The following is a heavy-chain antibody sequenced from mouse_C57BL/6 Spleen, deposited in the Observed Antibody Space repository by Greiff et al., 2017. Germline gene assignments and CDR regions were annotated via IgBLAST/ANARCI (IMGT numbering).Heavy chain of an antibody. CDR2: FHPYNDDT. D-gene: IGHD2-3*01. J-gene: IGHJ1*03. CDR3: ARRRIYDGYYGYFDV. Sequence: VKLMESGAELVKPGASVKMSCKASGYTFTTYPIEWMKQNHGKSLEWIGNFHPYNDDTKYNEKFKGKATLTVEKSSSTVYLELSRLTSDDSAVYYCARRRIYDGYYGYFDVWGTGTTVTVSS. V-gene: IGHV1-47*01. CDR1: GYTFTTYP.